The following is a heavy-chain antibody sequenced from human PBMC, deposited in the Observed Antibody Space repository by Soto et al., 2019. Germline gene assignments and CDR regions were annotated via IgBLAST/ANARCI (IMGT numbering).Heavy chain of an antibody. J-gene: IGHJ5*02. CDR2: VSGTGGST. D-gene: IGHD3-10*02. CDR1: GFTFSNYA. V-gene: IGHV3-23*01. Sequence: PGGSLRLSCAASGFTFSNYAMSWVRQAPGKGMEWVSAVSGTGGSTNYADSVKGRFTISRDNSKNTRYLQMNSLRAEDTAVYYCARTLFGWGIWFDPWGQGTPVTVSS. CDR3: ARTLFGWGIWFDP.